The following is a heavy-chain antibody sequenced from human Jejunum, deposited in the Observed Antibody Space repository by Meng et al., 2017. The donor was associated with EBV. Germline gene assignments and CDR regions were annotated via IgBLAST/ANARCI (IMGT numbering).Heavy chain of an antibody. CDR2: IYHSGST. CDR3: ARYGSGYFPALWY. D-gene: IGHD3-3*01. CDR1: GDSISSSNW. Sequence: VTRKESGPGLVKPSGTLSLTCAVSGDSISSSNWWSWVRQPPGKGLEWIGEIYHSGSTNYNPSLKSRVTISVDKSKNQFSLKLSSVTAADTAVYYCARYGSGYFPALWYWGQGTLVTVSS. J-gene: IGHJ4*02. V-gene: IGHV4-4*02.